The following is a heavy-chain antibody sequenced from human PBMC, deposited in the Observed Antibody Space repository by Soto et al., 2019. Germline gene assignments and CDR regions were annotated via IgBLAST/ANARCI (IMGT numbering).Heavy chain of an antibody. CDR1: GFTFSSYS. V-gene: IGHV3-21*01. Sequence: PGGSLRLSCAASGFTFSSYSMNWVRQAPGKGLEWVSSISSSSSYIYYADSVKGRFTISRDNAKNSLYLQMNSLRAEDTAVYYCASNTGILTGPEDDAFDIWGQGTMVTVSS. D-gene: IGHD3-9*01. CDR2: ISSSSSYI. J-gene: IGHJ3*02. CDR3: ASNTGILTGPEDDAFDI.